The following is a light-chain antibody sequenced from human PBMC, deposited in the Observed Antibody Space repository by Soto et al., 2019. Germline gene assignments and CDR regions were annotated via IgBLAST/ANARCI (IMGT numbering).Light chain of an antibody. Sequence: EFVLTQSPGSLSLSPGERATLSCRASQTVRNNYLAWHQQKPGQAPRILMYDASTRATGIPARFSGSGSGTEFTLTISSLQSEDFAVYYCQQYHNWPITFGQGTRLEIK. J-gene: IGKJ5*01. CDR2: DAS. V-gene: IGKV3-15*01. CDR1: QTVRNN. CDR3: QQYHNWPIT.